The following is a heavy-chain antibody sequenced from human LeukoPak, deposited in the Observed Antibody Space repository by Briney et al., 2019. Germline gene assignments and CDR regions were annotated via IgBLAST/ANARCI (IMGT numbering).Heavy chain of an antibody. CDR1: GGSVSSGSYY. D-gene: IGHD3-10*01. CDR3: ARDSTPDGSGSYLAY. CDR2: IYYSGST. Sequence: SSETLSLTCTVSGGSVSSGSYYWSWIRQPPGKGLEWIGYIYYSGSTNYNPSLKSRVTISVDTSKNQFSLKLRSVTAADTAVYYCARDSTPDGSGSYLAYWGQGTLVTVSS. V-gene: IGHV4-61*01. J-gene: IGHJ4*02.